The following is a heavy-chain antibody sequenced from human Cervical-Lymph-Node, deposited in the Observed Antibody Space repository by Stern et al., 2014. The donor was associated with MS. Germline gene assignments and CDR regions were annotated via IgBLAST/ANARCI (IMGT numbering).Heavy chain of an antibody. V-gene: IGHV3-11*01. CDR1: GSNFTDYY. CDR2: ISSDGTTI. Sequence: VKLEESGGGLVKPGGSLRLSCTASGSNFTDYYINWICQAPGKGLEWVSYISSDGTTIFYADSVKGRFTISRDSAKNSVYLEMNSPRAEDTAVYYCSTFVAYWGQGTVVTVSS. J-gene: IGHJ4*02. CDR3: STFVAY.